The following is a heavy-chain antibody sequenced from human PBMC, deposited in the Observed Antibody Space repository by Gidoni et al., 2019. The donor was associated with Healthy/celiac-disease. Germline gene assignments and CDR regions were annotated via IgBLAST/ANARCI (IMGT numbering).Heavy chain of an antibody. Sequence: VQLQQSGPGPAKPSQTRSLSCAYSGDSVPSNSAAWHWIRQSPSRGLAWLGRTYYGAKWYDDYAVSVKSRITINPDTSKNQFCLQLNSVTPEDTAVYCCTTGAFDIWGQGTMVTVSS. J-gene: IGHJ3*02. CDR3: TTGAFDI. CDR1: GDSVPSNSAA. V-gene: IGHV6-1*01. CDR2: TYYGAKWYD.